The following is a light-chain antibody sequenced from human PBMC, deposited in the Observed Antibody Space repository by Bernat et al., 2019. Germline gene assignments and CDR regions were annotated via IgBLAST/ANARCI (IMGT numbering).Light chain of an antibody. CDR2: DVD. Sequence: QTVLTQPRSVSGSPGQSVTISFTGTTSGVGTYEYVSWYQQHPGKAPQLMIYDVDKRPSGVPDRFSGSKSGNTASLTISGLQAEDEADYYCCSHTGSFTWVFGGGTKLTVL. J-gene: IGLJ3*02. V-gene: IGLV2-11*01. CDR1: TSGVGTYEY. CDR3: CSHTGSFTWV.